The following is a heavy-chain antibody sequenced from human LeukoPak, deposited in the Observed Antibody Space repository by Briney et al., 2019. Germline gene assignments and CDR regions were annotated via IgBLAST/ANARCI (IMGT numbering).Heavy chain of an antibody. V-gene: IGHV4-34*01. D-gene: IGHD3-10*01. Sequence: SETLSLTCAVYGGSFSGYYWSWIRQPPGKGLEWIGEINHSGSTNYNPSLKSRVTISVDTSKNQFSLKLSSVTAADTAVYYCARDLWVRGVFDYWGQGTLVTVSS. CDR3: ARDLWVRGVFDY. CDR2: INHSGST. J-gene: IGHJ4*02. CDR1: GGSFSGYY.